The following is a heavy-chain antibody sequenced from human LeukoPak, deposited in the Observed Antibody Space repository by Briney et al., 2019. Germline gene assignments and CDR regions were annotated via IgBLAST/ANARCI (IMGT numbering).Heavy chain of an antibody. CDR2: ISYDGSNK. CDR1: GFTFSSYG. V-gene: IGHV3-30*18. D-gene: IGHD1-26*01. J-gene: IGHJ4*02. CDR3: AKDRMGAGVRSYFDY. Sequence: LGGSLRLSCAASGFTFSSYGMHWVRQAPGKGLEWVAVISYDGSNKYYADSVKGRFTISRDNSKNTLYLQMNSLRAEDTAVYYCAKDRMGAGVRSYFDYWGQGTLVTVSS.